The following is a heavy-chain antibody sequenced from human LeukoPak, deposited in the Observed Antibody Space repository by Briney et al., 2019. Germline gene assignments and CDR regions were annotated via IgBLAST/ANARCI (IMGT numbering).Heavy chain of an antibody. Sequence: GASVKVSCKASGYTFTSCDFNWVRHATGQRPEWMGWMSPNSGDTGYAQKFQDRVTMTRNTSISTAYMELSSLRSEDTAVYYCARAYYGPFDYWGQGTLVTVSS. CDR2: MSPNSGDT. CDR1: GYTFTSCD. J-gene: IGHJ4*02. D-gene: IGHD3-22*01. CDR3: ARAYYGPFDY. V-gene: IGHV1-8*01.